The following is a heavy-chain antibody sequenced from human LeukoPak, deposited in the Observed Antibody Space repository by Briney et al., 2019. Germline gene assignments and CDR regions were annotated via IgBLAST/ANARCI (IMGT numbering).Heavy chain of an antibody. CDR1: GYTFTSYG. Sequence: ASVKVSCKASGYTFTSYGISWVRQAPGQGLEWMGWISAYNGNTNYAQKLQGRVTMTTDTSTSTAYMDLRSLRSDDTAGYYCARDYYDSSGYLYSFDYWGQGTLVTVSS. J-gene: IGHJ4*02. CDR2: ISAYNGNT. D-gene: IGHD3-22*01. CDR3: ARDYYDSSGYLYSFDY. V-gene: IGHV1-18*01.